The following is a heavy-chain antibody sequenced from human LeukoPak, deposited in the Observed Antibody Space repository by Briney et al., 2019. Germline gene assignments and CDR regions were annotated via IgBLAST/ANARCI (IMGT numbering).Heavy chain of an antibody. J-gene: IGHJ6*03. D-gene: IGHD5-18*01. Sequence: SETLSLTCTVSGGSISSSSYYWGWIRQPPGKGLEWIGSIYYSGSTYYNPSLKSRVTTSVDTSKNQFSLKLSSVTAADTAVYYCARGTRRIQLWLRYYYYYMDVWGKGTTVTISS. V-gene: IGHV4-39*07. CDR2: IYYSGST. CDR1: GGSISSSSYY. CDR3: ARGTRRIQLWLRYYYYYMDV.